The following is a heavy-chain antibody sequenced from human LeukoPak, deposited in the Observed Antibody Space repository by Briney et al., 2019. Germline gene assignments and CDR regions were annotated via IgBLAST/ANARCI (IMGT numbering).Heavy chain of an antibody. CDR1: GYTFTNQD. D-gene: IGHD1-14*01. Sequence: WASVKVSCKASGYTFTNQDMHWVRQAPGQRLEWIGCINPDNGDTKYSQEFQGRVTITRDTSATTAYMELSSLRSEDMAVYYCTLYNYWGQGTLVTVSS. CDR3: TLYNY. CDR2: INPDNGDT. J-gene: IGHJ4*02. V-gene: IGHV1-3*03.